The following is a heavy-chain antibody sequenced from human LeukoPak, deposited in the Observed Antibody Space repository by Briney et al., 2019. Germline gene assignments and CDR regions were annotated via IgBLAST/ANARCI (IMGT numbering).Heavy chain of an antibody. CDR1: GYRFSSYG. V-gene: IGHV1-18*01. D-gene: IGHD5-24*01. CDR3: AREGLEYYGMDV. Sequence: ASVKVPCKASGYRFSSYGITWVRQAPGQGLEWMGWISGYKGNAVYAQKFQGRVTMTIDTSTTTAYMEVRSLRSDDTAVYYCAREGLEYYGMDVWGQGSTVTVSS. J-gene: IGHJ6*02. CDR2: ISGYKGNA.